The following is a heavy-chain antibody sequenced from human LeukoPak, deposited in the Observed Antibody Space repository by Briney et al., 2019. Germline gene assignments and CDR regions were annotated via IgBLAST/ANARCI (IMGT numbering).Heavy chain of an antibody. CDR1: GFTFRTYA. CDR2: ISGGGGST. J-gene: IGHJ4*02. D-gene: IGHD2-15*01. Sequence: PGGSLRLSCAASGFTFRTYAMSWVRQAPGKGLEWVSAISGGGGSTYYADSVKGRFTISRDNSKNTLFLQMNSLRAEDTAVYYCAKDRYCGGGTCYWSYFDYWGQRTLVIVSS. CDR3: AKDRYCGGGTCYWSYFDY. V-gene: IGHV3-23*01.